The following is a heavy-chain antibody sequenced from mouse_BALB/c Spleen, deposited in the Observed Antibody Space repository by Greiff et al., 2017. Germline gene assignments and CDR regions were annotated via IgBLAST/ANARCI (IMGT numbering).Heavy chain of an antibody. CDR3: ARGAYGNYPFDY. J-gene: IGHJ2*01. CDR2: IWAGGST. V-gene: IGHV2-9*02. CDR1: GFSLTSYG. Sequence: VQLQQSGPGLVAPSQSLSITCTVSGFSLTSYGVHWVRQPPGKGLEWLGVIWAGGSTNYNSALMSRLSISKDNSKSQVFLKMNSLQTDDTAMYYCARGAYGNYPFDYWGQGTTLTVSS. D-gene: IGHD2-1*01.